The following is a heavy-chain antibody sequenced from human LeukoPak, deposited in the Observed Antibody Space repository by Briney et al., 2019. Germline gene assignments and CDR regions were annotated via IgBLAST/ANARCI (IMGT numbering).Heavy chain of an antibody. V-gene: IGHV1-2*02. CDR2: INPNSGGT. J-gene: IGHJ4*02. Sequence: GASVKVSCKASGYTFTGYYMHWVRQAPGQELEWMGWINPNSGGTNYAQKFQGRVTMTRDTSISTAYMELSRLRSDDTAVYYCARVGVGSGWYLLDYWRQGTLVTVSS. CDR1: GYTFTGYY. CDR3: ARVGVGSGWYLLDY. D-gene: IGHD6-19*01.